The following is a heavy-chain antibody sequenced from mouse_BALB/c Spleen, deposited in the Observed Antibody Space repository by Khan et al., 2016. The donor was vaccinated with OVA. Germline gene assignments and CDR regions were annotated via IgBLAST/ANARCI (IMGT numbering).Heavy chain of an antibody. V-gene: IGHV5-9-3*01. J-gene: IGHJ3*01. CDR2: INSDGDDT. D-gene: IGHD1-1*01. CDR3: ARHNYGAFAY. Sequence: EVELVESGGGLVKPGGSLKLSCIASGFTFSTFAMPWVRQTPEKRLEWVATINSDGDDTYYPDSVKGRFTISRDSAKNTPSLQMSSLRSDDTAMXYCARHNYGAFAYWGQGTLVTVSA. CDR1: GFTFSTFA.